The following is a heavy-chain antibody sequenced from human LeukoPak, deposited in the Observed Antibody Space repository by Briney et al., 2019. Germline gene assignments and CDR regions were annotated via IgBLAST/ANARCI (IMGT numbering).Heavy chain of an antibody. V-gene: IGHV3-23*01. D-gene: IGHD6-19*01. CDR3: AKVGSGLYVKYFDL. Sequence: GSPRLSCAASGFTFSSYAMSWVRQAPGKGLEWVSAISGSGGSTYYADSVKGRCTISRDNSRNTLYVQMNSLRAEDTAVYYCAKVGSGLYVKYFDLWGRGTLVTVSS. CDR2: ISGSGGST. CDR1: GFTFSSYA. J-gene: IGHJ2*01.